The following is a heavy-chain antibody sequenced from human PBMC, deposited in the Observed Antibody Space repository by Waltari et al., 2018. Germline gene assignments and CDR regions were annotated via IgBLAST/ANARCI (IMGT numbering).Heavy chain of an antibody. CDR2: IKQDGSEK. Sequence: EVQLVESGGGLVQPGGSLRLSCAASGFTFSSYGMSWVRQAPGKGLEWVANIKQDGSEKYYVDSVKVRFTISRDNAKNSLSLQMNSLRAEDTAVYYCARTYGDYFDYWGQGTLVTVSS. V-gene: IGHV3-7*01. CDR1: GFTFSSYG. CDR3: ARTYGDYFDY. D-gene: IGHD4-17*01. J-gene: IGHJ4*02.